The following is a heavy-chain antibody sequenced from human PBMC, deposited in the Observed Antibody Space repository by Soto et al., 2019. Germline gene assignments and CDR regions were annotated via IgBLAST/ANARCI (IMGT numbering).Heavy chain of an antibody. CDR2: IKVDSGYT. D-gene: IGHD3-9*01. J-gene: IGHJ5*02. V-gene: IGHV1-18*04. CDR3: ATSYDTGFDP. CDR1: GYPFIKYG. Sequence: QLQLVQSAAEVKKPGASVRVSCKAYGYPFIKYGISWIRQAPEQGLEWMGWIKVDSGYTNYAQKFQGRVPMTADTSSDTAVMELRSLRLDDTAVYFCATSYDTGFDPWGQGTLVSVSS.